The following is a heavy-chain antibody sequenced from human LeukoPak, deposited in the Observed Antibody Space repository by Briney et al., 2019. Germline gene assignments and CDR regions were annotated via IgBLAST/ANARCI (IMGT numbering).Heavy chain of an antibody. V-gene: IGHV3-23*01. D-gene: IGHD6-13*01. CDR1: GFTLSSYV. Sequence: PGGSLRLSCAPSGFTLSSYVMSWVRPAPGEGREWVSAISGIGGSTYYADSVKGRFTISRDNSKNTLYLQMNSLRAEDTAVYYCAKDRRIADNRSDPWGQGTPVTVSS. CDR2: ISGIGGST. CDR3: AKDRRIADNRSDP. J-gene: IGHJ5*02.